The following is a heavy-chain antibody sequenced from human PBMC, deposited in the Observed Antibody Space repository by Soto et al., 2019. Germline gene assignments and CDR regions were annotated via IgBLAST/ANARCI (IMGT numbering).Heavy chain of an antibody. CDR1: GRSVNIRTYY. J-gene: IGHJ4*02. CDR2: IHYSGST. Sequence: SETLSLTCTVPGRSVNIRTYYWSWIRQPPGKGLEWIGFIHYSGSTNYNPSLKSRVTMSVDTSKNQFSLKLTSVNAADTAVYYCTRGGDAYKNGHWGQGTLVTVS. V-gene: IGHV4-61*01. D-gene: IGHD2-21*01. CDR3: TRGGDAYKNGH.